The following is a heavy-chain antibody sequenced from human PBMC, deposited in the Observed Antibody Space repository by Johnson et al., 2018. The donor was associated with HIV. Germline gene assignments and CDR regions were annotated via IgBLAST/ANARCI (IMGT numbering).Heavy chain of an antibody. J-gene: IGHJ3*02. V-gene: IGHV3-74*02. CDR3: AKWQSSGYPKDAFDM. D-gene: IGHD3-22*01. Sequence: VQLVESGGGLVQPGGSLRLSCAASGFIFSSYWMHWVRQVPGKGLVWVSRITNDGSSTRYADSVKGRFTISRDNSKNTLYLQMNRLRAEDTAVYYCAKWQSSGYPKDAFDMWGQGTMVIVSS. CDR2: ITNDGSST. CDR1: GFIFSSYW.